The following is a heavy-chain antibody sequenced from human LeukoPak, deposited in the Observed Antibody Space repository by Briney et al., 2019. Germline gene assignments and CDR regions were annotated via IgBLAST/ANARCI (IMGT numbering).Heavy chain of an antibody. J-gene: IGHJ4*02. CDR1: GFSISSYW. CDR2: ISHDGTEN. Sequence: GETLTLSCAASGFSISSYWMTWVRPAPGKGQELVANISHDGTENYYVHSMKGRFTVPRDNTKNSLYLQMNRLRAEDTAVYYGARHQDILTGYYSVGYFDYWGQGTLVTVSS. CDR3: ARHQDILTGYYSVGYFDY. V-gene: IGHV3-7*01. D-gene: IGHD3-9*01.